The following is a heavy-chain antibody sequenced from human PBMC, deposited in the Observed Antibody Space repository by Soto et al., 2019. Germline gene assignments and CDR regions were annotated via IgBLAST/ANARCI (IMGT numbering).Heavy chain of an antibody. CDR2: IYHSGST. CDR1: GGSISSSNW. J-gene: IGHJ6*02. D-gene: IGHD3-3*01. CDR3: ARGVITIFGVVDYYYGMDV. V-gene: IGHV4-4*02. Sequence: SETLSLTCAVSGGSISSSNWWSWVRQPPGKGLEWIGEIYHSGSTNYNPSLKSRVTISVDKSKNQFSLKLSSVTAADTAVYYCARGVITIFGVVDYYYGMDVWGQGTTVTVSS.